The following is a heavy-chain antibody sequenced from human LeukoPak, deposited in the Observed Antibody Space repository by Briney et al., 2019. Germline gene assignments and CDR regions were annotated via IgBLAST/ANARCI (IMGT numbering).Heavy chain of an antibody. CDR2: INHSGST. Sequence: SETLSLTCAVHGGSFSGYYWSWIRQPPGKGLEWIGEINHSGSTNYNPSLKSRVTISVDTSKNQFSLKLSSVTAADTAVYYCARGLTMVRGVINWFDPWGQGTLVTVSS. D-gene: IGHD3-10*01. J-gene: IGHJ5*02. CDR3: ARGLTMVRGVINWFDP. CDR1: GGSFSGYY. V-gene: IGHV4-34*01.